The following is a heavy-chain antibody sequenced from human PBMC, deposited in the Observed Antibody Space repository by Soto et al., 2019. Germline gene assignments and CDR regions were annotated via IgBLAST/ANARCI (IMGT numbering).Heavy chain of an antibody. Sequence: QVQLVQSGAEVKKPGSSVKVSCKASGGTFSSYTISWVRQAPGQGLEWMERIIPILGIANYAQKFQGRVTITADKSTSTAYMELSSLRSEDTAVYYCARSPRSYCSGGSCYFGWFDPWGQGTLVTVSS. CDR1: GGTFSSYT. D-gene: IGHD2-15*01. J-gene: IGHJ5*02. V-gene: IGHV1-69*02. CDR2: IIPILGIA. CDR3: ARSPRSYCSGGSCYFGWFDP.